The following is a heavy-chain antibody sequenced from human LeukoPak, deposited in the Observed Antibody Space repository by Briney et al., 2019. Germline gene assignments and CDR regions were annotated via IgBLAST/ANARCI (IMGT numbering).Heavy chain of an antibody. D-gene: IGHD3-16*01. J-gene: IGHJ5*02. CDR1: GYSISSGYY. Sequence: PSETLSLTCTVSGYSISSGYYWGWIRQPPGEGLGWIGSIYHSGSTYYNPSLKSRVTIAVDTSKNQFSLKLSSVTAADTAVYYCARGVDDYVLLIDPWGQGTLVTVSS. CDR3: ARGVDDYVLLIDP. CDR2: IYHSGST. V-gene: IGHV4-38-2*02.